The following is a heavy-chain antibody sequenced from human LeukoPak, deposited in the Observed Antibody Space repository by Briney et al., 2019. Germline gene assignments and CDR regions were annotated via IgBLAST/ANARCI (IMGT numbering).Heavy chain of an antibody. V-gene: IGHV3-30-3*01. CDR2: ISYDGSNK. CDR3: VSFYETY. Sequence: GGSLRLSCAASGFAFSSYAMHWVRQAPGKGLEWVAVISYDGSNKYYADSVKGRFTISRDNSKNTLYLQMNSLRAEDTAVYYCVSFYETYWGRGTLVTVSS. CDR1: GFAFSSYA. D-gene: IGHD2-2*01. J-gene: IGHJ4*02.